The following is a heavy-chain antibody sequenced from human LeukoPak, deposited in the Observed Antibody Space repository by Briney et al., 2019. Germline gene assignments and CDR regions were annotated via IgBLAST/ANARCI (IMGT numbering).Heavy chain of an antibody. CDR3: ARRDISSGWSFDY. Sequence: PSETLSLTCTVSAGSISNYHWSWIRQPAGKGLEWISQIHTSGSTNYNPPLKSRVTMSIDTPENQLSLTIRSVTAADTAVYYCARRDISSGWSFDYWGQGILVTVSS. V-gene: IGHV4-4*07. D-gene: IGHD6-25*01. CDR2: IHTSGST. CDR1: AGSISNYH. J-gene: IGHJ4*02.